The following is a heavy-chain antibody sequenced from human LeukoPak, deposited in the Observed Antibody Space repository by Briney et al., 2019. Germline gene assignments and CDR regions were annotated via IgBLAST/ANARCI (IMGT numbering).Heavy chain of an antibody. CDR1: GYTFTSYA. CDR2: INTNTGNP. D-gene: IGHD3-22*01. Sequence: GASVKVSCKASGYTFTSYAMNWVRQAPGQGLEWMGWINTNTGNPTYAQGFTGRFVFSLDTSVSTAYLQISSLKAEDTAVYYCARGGDYYDSSGYASTYWGQGTLVTVSS. V-gene: IGHV7-4-1*02. J-gene: IGHJ4*02. CDR3: ARGGDYYDSSGYASTY.